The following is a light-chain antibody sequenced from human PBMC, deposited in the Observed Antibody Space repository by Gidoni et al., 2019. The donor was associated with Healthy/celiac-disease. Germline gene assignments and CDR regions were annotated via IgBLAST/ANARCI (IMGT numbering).Light chain of an antibody. CDR3: QQSYSTPIT. Sequence: DIQMTQSPSSLSASVGGRVTITCRASQSISSYLNWYQQKPGKAPKLLIYAASSLQSGVPSRFSGSGSGTDFTLTISSLQPEDFATYYCQQSYSTPITFXPXTKVDIK. CDR2: AAS. CDR1: QSISSY. J-gene: IGKJ3*01. V-gene: IGKV1-39*01.